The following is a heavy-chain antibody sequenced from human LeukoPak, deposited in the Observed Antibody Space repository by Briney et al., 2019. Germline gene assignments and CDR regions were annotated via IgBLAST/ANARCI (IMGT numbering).Heavy chain of an antibody. CDR3: AREESGGYFDY. CDR2: INPSGSST. D-gene: IGHD2-8*02. V-gene: IGHV1-46*01. J-gene: IGHJ4*02. Sequence: GASVKVSCKASGFTFTNYYMHWVRQPPGQGLEWMGLINPSGSSTNYAQKFRGRVTMTTDTSTTTVYMELSSLRAEDTVVYYCAREESGGYFDYGGQGTLVTVS. CDR1: GFTFTNYY.